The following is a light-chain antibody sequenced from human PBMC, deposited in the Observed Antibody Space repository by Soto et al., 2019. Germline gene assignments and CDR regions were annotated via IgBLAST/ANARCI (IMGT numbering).Light chain of an antibody. CDR3: QQYNSYPLT. CDR2: KAS. J-gene: IGKJ4*01. CDR1: QSISSW. Sequence: DIQMTQSPSTLSASVGDRVTITCRASQSISSWLAWYQQKPGKAPKLLIYKASSLESGVPSTFSGSGSGTEFTLTISSLQPDDFANYYCQQYNSYPLTFGGGTKVEIK. V-gene: IGKV1-5*03.